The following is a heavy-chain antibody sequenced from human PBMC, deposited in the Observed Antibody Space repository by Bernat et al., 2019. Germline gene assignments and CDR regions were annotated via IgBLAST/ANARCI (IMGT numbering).Heavy chain of an antibody. CDR1: GFTFSSYG. Sequence: QVHLVESGGGVVQPGRSLRLSCAASGFTFSSYGMHWVRQAPGKGREWVALIWYDGSNKYYADSVKGRFTISRDNSKSTLSLQMNSLRAEDTAVYYCARDPDYGDYTYYFDYWGQGTLVTVSS. CDR2: IWYDGSNK. CDR3: ARDPDYGDYTYYFDY. D-gene: IGHD4-17*01. J-gene: IGHJ4*02. V-gene: IGHV3-33*01.